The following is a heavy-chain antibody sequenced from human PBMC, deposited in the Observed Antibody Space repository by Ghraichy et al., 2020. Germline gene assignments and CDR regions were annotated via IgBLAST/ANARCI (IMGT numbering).Heavy chain of an antibody. CDR2: MNQDGSEK. CDR1: GFTFSNYW. Sequence: GGSLRLSCAASGFTFSNYWMSWVRQAPGKGLEWVANMNQDGSEKYYVDSVEGRFTISRDNAKNSLYLQMNNLRAEDTAVYYCARDLYGSGSSDYWGQGTLVTVSS. J-gene: IGHJ4*02. CDR3: ARDLYGSGSSDY. D-gene: IGHD6-19*01. V-gene: IGHV3-7*03.